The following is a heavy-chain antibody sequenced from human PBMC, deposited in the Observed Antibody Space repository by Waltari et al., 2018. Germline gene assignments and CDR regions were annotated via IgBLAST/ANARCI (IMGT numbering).Heavy chain of an antibody. V-gene: IGHV4-34*01. Sequence: QVQLQQWGAGLLKPSETLSLTCAVYGGSFSCYYWSWIRQPPGTGLEWIGEINHSGSTNYNPSLKSRVTISVDTSKNQFSLKLSSVTAADTAVYYCAERMTTVTRGQPYYYYGMDVWGQGTTVTVSS. CDR1: GGSFSCYY. CDR2: INHSGST. CDR3: AERMTTVTRGQPYYYYGMDV. D-gene: IGHD4-4*01. J-gene: IGHJ6*02.